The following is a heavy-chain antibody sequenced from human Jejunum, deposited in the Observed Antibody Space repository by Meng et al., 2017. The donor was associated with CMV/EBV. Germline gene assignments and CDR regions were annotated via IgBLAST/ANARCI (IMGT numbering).Heavy chain of an antibody. CDR1: VYTFTSFY. D-gene: IGHD2-2*01. Sequence: SVYTFTSFYIHWVRQAPGQGLEWMGIINPSGGSTNYAQKVQGRVTMTRDTSTSTVYMELSSLRSEDTAVYYCARRFCSSSSCSLDYWGQGTLVTVSS. V-gene: IGHV1-46*01. CDR2: INPSGGST. J-gene: IGHJ4*02. CDR3: ARRFCSSSSCSLDY.